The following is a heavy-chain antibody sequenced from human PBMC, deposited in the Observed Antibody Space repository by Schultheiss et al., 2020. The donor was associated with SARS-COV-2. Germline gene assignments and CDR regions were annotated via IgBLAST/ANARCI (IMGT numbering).Heavy chain of an antibody. CDR2: IYHSGST. J-gene: IGHJ6*02. V-gene: IGHV4-4*02. Sequence: SETLSLTCTVSGSSISSSNWWSWVRQPPGKGLEWIGEIYHSGSTYYNPSLKSRVTISVDTSKNQLSLKLSSVTAADTAVYYCARVIWDSSSWYYYYYGMDVWGQGTTVTVSS. D-gene: IGHD6-13*01. CDR3: ARVIWDSSSWYYYYYGMDV. CDR1: GSSISSSNW.